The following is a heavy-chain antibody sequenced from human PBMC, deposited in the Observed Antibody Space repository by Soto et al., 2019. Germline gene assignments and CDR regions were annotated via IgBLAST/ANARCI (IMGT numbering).Heavy chain of an antibody. CDR3: AKGGRQWLVTSDFNY. CDR1: GFTFSDYA. V-gene: IGHV3-30*18. J-gene: IGHJ4*02. D-gene: IGHD6-19*01. Sequence: VQLVESGGGVVQPGRSLRLSCAASGFTFSDYAMHWVRQAPGKGLEWVAVVSHDGRNTHYADSVKGRFTIARDSSKNTVSLEMTSLRAEDTAVSYCAKGGRQWLVTSDFNYWGQGALVTVSS. CDR2: VSHDGRNT.